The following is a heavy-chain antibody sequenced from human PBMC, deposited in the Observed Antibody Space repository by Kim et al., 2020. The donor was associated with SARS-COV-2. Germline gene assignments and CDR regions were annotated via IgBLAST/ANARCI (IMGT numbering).Heavy chain of an antibody. Sequence: SLRSRFTISVDTSKNQFSLKLSAVTAADTAVYYCARGYCSGGSCWYGMDVWGQGTTVTVSS. D-gene: IGHD2-15*01. J-gene: IGHJ6*02. V-gene: IGHV4-59*12. CDR3: ARGYCSGGSCWYGMDV.